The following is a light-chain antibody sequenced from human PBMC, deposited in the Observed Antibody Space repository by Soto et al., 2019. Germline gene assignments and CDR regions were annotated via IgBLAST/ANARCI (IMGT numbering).Light chain of an antibody. CDR3: AAWDDSLNGYV. J-gene: IGLJ1*01. CDR2: SNN. CDR1: SSNIGSGT. Sequence: QSVLTQPPSASGTPGQRVTISCSGSSSNIGSGTVNWYQQLPGTAPKLLIYSNNQRPSGVPDRFSGSKSGTSASLAISGLQSEDEDDYYCAAWDDSLNGYVFGTGTKVTVL. V-gene: IGLV1-44*01.